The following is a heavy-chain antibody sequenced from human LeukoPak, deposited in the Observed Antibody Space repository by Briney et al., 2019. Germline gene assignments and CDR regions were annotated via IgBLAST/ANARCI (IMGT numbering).Heavy chain of an antibody. V-gene: IGHV3-48*02. CDR3: ARDRSAHYYGSGSYQH. CDR2: ISSSSSTI. Sequence: PGGSLRLSCAASGFTFSSYSMNWVRQAPGKGLEWVSYISSSSSTIYYADSVKGRFTISRDNAMNSLYLQMNSLRDEDTAVYYCARDRSAHYYGSGSYQHWGQGTLVTVSS. CDR1: GFTFSSYS. D-gene: IGHD3-10*01. J-gene: IGHJ1*01.